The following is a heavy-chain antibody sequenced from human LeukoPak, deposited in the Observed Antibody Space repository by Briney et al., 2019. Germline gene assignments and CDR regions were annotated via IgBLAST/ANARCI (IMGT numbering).Heavy chain of an antibody. J-gene: IGHJ6*02. Sequence: ASVKVSCKASGYTFTGYYMHWVRQAPGQGLEWMGWINPNSGGTNYAQKLQGRVTMTRDTSISTAYMELSRLRSDDTAVYYCARAVQGYYYGMDVWGQGTTVTVSS. V-gene: IGHV1-2*02. CDR2: INPNSGGT. CDR3: ARAVQGYYYGMDV. CDR1: GYTFTGYY. D-gene: IGHD1-1*01.